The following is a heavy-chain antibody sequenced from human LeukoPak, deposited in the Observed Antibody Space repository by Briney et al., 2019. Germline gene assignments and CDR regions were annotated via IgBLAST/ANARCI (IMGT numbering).Heavy chain of an antibody. CDR3: ARDGGIIRFGGQDV. V-gene: IGHV3-7*01. CDR2: MNRDGSEK. D-gene: IGHD3-16*01. CDR1: GFTFSSYW. J-gene: IGHJ6*02. Sequence: AGGSLRLSCAASGFTFSSYWMSWVRQAPGKGLEWVANMNRDGSEKNHVDSIKGRFTISRDNAANSLYLQMNSLRVEDTAVYYCARDGGIIRFGGQDVWGQGTTVIVS.